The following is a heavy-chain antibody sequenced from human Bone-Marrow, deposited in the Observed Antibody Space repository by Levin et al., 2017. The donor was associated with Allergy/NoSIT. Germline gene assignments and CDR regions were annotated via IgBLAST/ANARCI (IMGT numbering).Heavy chain of an antibody. V-gene: IGHV1-8*01. J-gene: IGHJ6*02. CDR3: ARALLYGSSRDCYNNYPYHGMAV. CDR1: GYTFSTYD. D-gene: IGHD2-21*02. Sequence: ASVKVSCKASGYTFSTYDINWVRQATGQGLEWMGWMNPNSGNTGSAEKFRGRVTMTRNTALTTAYMELRNMRPEDTAVYDCARALLYGSSRDCYNNYPYHGMAVWGQGTAVTVSS. CDR2: MNPNSGNT.